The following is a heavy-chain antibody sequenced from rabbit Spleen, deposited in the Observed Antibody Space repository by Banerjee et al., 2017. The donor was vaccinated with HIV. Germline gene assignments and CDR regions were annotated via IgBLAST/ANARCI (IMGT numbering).Heavy chain of an antibody. D-gene: IGHD1-1*01. Sequence: QEQLVESGGGLVKPGASLTLTCKASGFSFSNKAVMCWVRQAPGKGLEWIGYIVPIFGFTYYANWVNGRFTISSHNAQNTLYLQLNSLTAADTATYFCARDLTGVIGWNFGWWGPGTLVTVS. CDR2: IVPIFGFT. V-gene: IGHV1S47*01. CDR3: ARDLTGVIGWNFGW. CDR1: GFSFSNKA. J-gene: IGHJ4*01.